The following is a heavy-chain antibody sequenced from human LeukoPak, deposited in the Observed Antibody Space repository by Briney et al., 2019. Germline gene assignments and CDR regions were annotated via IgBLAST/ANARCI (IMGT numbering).Heavy chain of an antibody. CDR3: ARLGYLGYCSGDSCYFEY. CDR2: IYYSGTT. D-gene: IGHD2-15*01. Sequence: SETLSLTCSVSGGSISSSSYYWGWIRQPPGKGLEWIGSIYYSGTTYYYPSLKSRVTISLDTSKNQFSLKLNSVTAADTAVYYCARLGYLGYCSGDSCYFEYWGQGTLVTVSS. CDR1: GGSISSSSYY. V-gene: IGHV4-39*01. J-gene: IGHJ4*02.